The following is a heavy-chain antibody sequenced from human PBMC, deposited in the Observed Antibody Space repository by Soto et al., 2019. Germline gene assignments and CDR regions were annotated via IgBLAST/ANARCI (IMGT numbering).Heavy chain of an antibody. CDR2: IYWDDDK. J-gene: IGHJ4*02. V-gene: IGHV2-5*02. CDR1: GFSLSTSGVG. D-gene: IGHD3-22*01. CDR3: ARYYYDRSGYSFGPQILDY. Sequence: SGPTLVNPTQTLTLTCTFSGFSLSTSGVGVGWIRQPPGKALEWLALIYWDDDKRYSPSLKSRLTITKDTSKNQVVLTMTNMDPVDTATYYCARYYYDRSGYSFGPQILDYWGQGTLVPVSS.